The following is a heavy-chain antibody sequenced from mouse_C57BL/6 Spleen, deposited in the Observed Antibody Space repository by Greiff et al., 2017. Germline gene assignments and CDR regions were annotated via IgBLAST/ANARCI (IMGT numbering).Heavy chain of an antibody. CDR1: GFTFTDYY. CDR3: ARSGDGSSLYYYAMDY. J-gene: IGHJ4*01. CDR2: IRNKANGYTT. V-gene: IGHV7-3*01. Sequence: EVQLVESGGGLVQPGGSLSLSCAASGFTFTDYYMSWVRQPPGKALEWLGFIRNKANGYTTEYSASVKGRFTISRDNSQSILYLQMNALRAEDSATYYCARSGDGSSLYYYAMDYWGQGTSVTVSS. D-gene: IGHD1-1*01.